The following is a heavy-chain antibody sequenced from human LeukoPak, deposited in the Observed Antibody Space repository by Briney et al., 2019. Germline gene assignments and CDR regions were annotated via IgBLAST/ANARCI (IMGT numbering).Heavy chain of an antibody. Sequence: ASVKVSCKASGYTFTGYYMHWVRQAPGQGLEWMGWINPNSGGTNYAQKFQGRVTMTRDTSISTAYMELSRLGSDDTAVYYCARSHPYDFWSGRDAFDIWGQGTMVTVSS. D-gene: IGHD3-3*01. CDR1: GYTFTGYY. CDR2: INPNSGGT. CDR3: ARSHPYDFWSGRDAFDI. J-gene: IGHJ3*02. V-gene: IGHV1-2*02.